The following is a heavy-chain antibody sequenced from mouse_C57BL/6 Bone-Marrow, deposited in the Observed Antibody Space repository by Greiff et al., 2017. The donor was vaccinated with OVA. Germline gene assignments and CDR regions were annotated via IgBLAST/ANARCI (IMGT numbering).Heavy chain of an antibody. D-gene: IGHD1-1*01. CDR2: INPYNGGT. CDR3: AREGPYYYGSSYTFAY. J-gene: IGHJ3*01. Sequence: EVQLQESGPVLVKPGASVKMSCKASGYTFTDYYMNWVKQSHGKSLEWIGVINPYNGGTSYNQKFKGKATLTVDKSSSTAYMELNSLTSEDSAVYYCAREGPYYYGSSYTFAYWGQGTLVTVSA. V-gene: IGHV1-19*01. CDR1: GYTFTDYY.